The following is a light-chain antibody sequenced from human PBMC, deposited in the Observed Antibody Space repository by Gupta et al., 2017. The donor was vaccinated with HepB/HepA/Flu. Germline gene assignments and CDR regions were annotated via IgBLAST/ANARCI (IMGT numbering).Light chain of an antibody. Sequence: EIVMPPSPATLSVSQGASATLSCRASQSVGSNLAWYQQKPGQAPRLLIYGASTRATGVPARFSGGGSGTDFTLTISSLQAEDFAVYYCQQYNNWPLTFGGGTKVEIK. CDR2: GAS. V-gene: IGKV3-15*01. CDR1: QSVGSN. CDR3: QQYNNWPLT. J-gene: IGKJ4*01.